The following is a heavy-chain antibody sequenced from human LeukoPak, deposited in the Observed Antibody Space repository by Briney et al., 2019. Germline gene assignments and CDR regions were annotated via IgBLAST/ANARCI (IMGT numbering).Heavy chain of an antibody. CDR1: GGSISSSNW. D-gene: IGHD6-13*01. J-gene: IGHJ6*04. Sequence: PSGTLSLTCAVSGGSISSSNWWSWVRQPPGKGLEWIGEIYHSGSTNYNPSLKSRVTISVDKSKNQFSLKLSSVTAADTAVYYCASGYSSSWYGTDVWGKGTTVTVSS. CDR3: ASGYSSSWYGTDV. CDR2: IYHSGST. V-gene: IGHV4-4*02.